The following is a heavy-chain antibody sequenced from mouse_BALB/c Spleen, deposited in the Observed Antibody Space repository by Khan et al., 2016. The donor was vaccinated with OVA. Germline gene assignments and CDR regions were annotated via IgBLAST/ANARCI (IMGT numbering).Heavy chain of an antibody. D-gene: IGHD1-2*01. CDR2: INPGSGGT. CDR3: ALLRLAY. Sequence: VKLLESGAELVRPGTSVKVSCKASGYAFTNYLIEWVKQRPGQGLEWIGVINPGSGGTNYNEKFKGKATLTADKSSSTAYMQLSSLTSDDSAVYCCALLRLAYWGQGTLVTVSA. V-gene: IGHV1-54*01. J-gene: IGHJ3*01. CDR1: GYAFTNYL.